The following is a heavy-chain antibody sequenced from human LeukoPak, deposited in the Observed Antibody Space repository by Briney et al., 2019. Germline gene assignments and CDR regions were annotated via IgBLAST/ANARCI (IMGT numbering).Heavy chain of an antibody. V-gene: IGHV1-2*02. CDR3: ARAWVGYYYYYGMDV. CDR1: GYTFTGYY. Sequence: GASVKVSCKASGYTFTGYYMHWVRQAPGQGLEWMGWLNPNSGGTNYAQKFQGRVTMTRDTSISTAYMELSRLRSDDTAVYYCARAWVGYYYYYGMDVWGQGTTVTVSS. CDR2: LNPNSGGT. D-gene: IGHD3-10*01. J-gene: IGHJ6*02.